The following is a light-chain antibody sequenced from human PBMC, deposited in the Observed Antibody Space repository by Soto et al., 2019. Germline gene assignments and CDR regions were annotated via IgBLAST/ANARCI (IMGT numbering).Light chain of an antibody. Sequence: SYELTQSPSVSVAPGQTARITCGGNNIGIYSVHWYQQRPGQAPVLVVYDGSDRPSGIPERFSGSNSGNTATLTIGRVEAADEADYYCQVWDNNGGHNYVFGPGTKATVL. CDR1: NIGIYS. CDR3: QVWDNNGGHNYV. V-gene: IGLV3-21*02. J-gene: IGLJ1*01. CDR2: DGS.